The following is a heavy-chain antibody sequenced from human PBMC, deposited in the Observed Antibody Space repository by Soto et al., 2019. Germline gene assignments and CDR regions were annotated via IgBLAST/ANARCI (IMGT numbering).Heavy chain of an antibody. V-gene: IGHV3-74*01. CDR2: IKSDGSST. Sequence: PGGSLRLSCAASEFTFSNYWMYWVRQAPGKGLMWVSRIKSDGSSTSYADYVEGRFTISRDNAKNTLYLQMSSLRGEDTAVYYCARSPSSGWYYFDYWGQGALVTVSS. J-gene: IGHJ4*02. CDR1: EFTFSNYW. D-gene: IGHD6-19*01. CDR3: ARSPSSGWYYFDY.